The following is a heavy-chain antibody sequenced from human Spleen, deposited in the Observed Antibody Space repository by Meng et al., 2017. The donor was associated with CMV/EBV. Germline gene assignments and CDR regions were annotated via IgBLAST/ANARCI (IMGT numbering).Heavy chain of an antibody. D-gene: IGHD1-26*01. CDR2: INSAGTTT. V-gene: IGHV3-74*01. J-gene: IGHJ6*02. Sequence: GESLKISCAASGFTFNTSTLTWVRQAPGKGLVWVSRINSAGTTTGYADSVKGRFTISRDNAMNTLHLQMNSLRAEDTAVYYCATSGGELPVYYYYYYAMDVWGQGTTVTVSS. CDR3: ATSGGELPVYYYYYYAMDV. CDR1: GFTFNTST.